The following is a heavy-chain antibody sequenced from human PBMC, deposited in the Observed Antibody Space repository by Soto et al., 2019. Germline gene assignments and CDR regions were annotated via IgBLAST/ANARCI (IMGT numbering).Heavy chain of an antibody. D-gene: IGHD2-15*01. J-gene: IGHJ6*02. CDR2: IYSNGNT. V-gene: IGHV3-53*01. Sequence: EVQLVESGGGLIQPGGSLRLSCAASGFTVSTNYRTWVRQTPGKGLEWVSIIYSNGNTYYADSVKGRFTISRDNSKNMLYLQMNSLRVDDTAVYYCVVEDLGMEVWGQGTTVTVSS. CDR1: GFTVSTNY. CDR3: VVEDLGMEV.